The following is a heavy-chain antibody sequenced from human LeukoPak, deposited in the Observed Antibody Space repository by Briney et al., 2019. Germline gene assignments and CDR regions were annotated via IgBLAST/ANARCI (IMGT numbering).Heavy chain of an antibody. CDR3: ARVLRGNGRCDY. D-gene: IGHD3-10*01. CDR2: INPNSGGT. CDR1: GYTFTGYY. J-gene: IGHJ4*02. Sequence: ASVKVSCKASGYTFTGYYMHWVRQAPGQGLEWMGWINPNSGGTNYAQKFQGRVTMTRDTSISTAYMELSRLRSDDTAVHYCARVLRGNGRCDYWGQGTLVTVSS. V-gene: IGHV1-2*02.